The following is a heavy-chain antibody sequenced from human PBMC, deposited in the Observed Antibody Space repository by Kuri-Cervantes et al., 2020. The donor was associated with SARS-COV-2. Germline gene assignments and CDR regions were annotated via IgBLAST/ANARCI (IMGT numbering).Heavy chain of an antibody. CDR2: ISYDGSNK. Sequence: GGSLRLSCAASGFTFSSYAMHWVRQAPGKGLEWVAVISYDGSNKYYADSVKARFTISRDNSKNTLYLQMNSLRAEDTAVYYCARRFFSIGVVPADPSYYYGMDVRGQGTTVTVSS. V-gene: IGHV3-30-3*01. J-gene: IGHJ6*02. D-gene: IGHD2-2*01. CDR3: ARRFFSIGVVPADPSYYYGMDV. CDR1: GFTFSSYA.